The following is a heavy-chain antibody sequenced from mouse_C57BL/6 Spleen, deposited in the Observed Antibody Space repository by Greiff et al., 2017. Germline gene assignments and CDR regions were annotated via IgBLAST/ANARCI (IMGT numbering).Heavy chain of an antibody. V-gene: IGHV1-59*01. Sequence: QVQLQQPGAELVRPGTSVKLSCKASGYTFTSYWMHWVKQRPGQGLEWIGVIDPSDSYTNYNQKFKGKATLTVDTSSSTAYMQLSSLTSEDAAVYYCARSTTVVARDWFAYWGQGTLVTVSA. CDR3: ARSTTVVARDWFAY. CDR1: GYTFTSYW. J-gene: IGHJ3*01. CDR2: IDPSDSYT. D-gene: IGHD1-1*01.